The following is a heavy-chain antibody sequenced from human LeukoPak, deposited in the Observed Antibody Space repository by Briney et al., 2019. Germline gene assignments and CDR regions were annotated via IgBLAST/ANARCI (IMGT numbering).Heavy chain of an antibody. V-gene: IGHV3-23*01. Sequence: GGSLRLSCAASGFTFDSYGMNWVRQAPGKGLEWVSGISGSGVYTYYADSVKGRFTISRDNSKNTLYLQMNSLRAEDTAVYYCAKVAHGSYRYYYYYYMDVWGKGTTVTVSS. D-gene: IGHD1-26*01. CDR3: AKVAHGSYRYYYYYYMDV. CDR1: GFTFDSYG. J-gene: IGHJ6*03. CDR2: ISGSGVYT.